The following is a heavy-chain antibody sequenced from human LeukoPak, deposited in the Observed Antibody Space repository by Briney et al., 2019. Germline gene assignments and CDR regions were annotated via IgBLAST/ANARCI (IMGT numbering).Heavy chain of an antibody. CDR1: RFTFSSFE. J-gene: IGHJ5*02. CDR3: AKDSSNDILTGYYGRYNWFDP. Sequence: GGSLGLSCEASRFTFSSFEMNWVRQAPGKGLEWVSVIYSGGSTYYADSVKGRFTISRDNSKNTLYLQMNSLRAEDTAVYYCAKDSSNDILTGYYGRYNWFDPWGQGTLVTVSS. V-gene: IGHV3-53*01. D-gene: IGHD3-9*01. CDR2: IYSGGST.